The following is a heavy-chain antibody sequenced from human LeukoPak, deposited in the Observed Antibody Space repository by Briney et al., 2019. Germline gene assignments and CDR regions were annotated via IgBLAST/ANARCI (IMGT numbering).Heavy chain of an antibody. CDR2: INHSGST. V-gene: IGHV4-30-2*01. J-gene: IGHJ4*02. CDR1: GGSISSGGYS. CDR3: AGEEVIGAIEHY. D-gene: IGHD3-10*01. Sequence: PSQTLSLTCAVSGGSISSGGYSWSWIRQPPGKGLEWIGEINHSGSTNYNPSLKSRVTISVDTSKNQFSLKLSSVTATDTAVYYCAGEEVIGAIEHYWGQGTLVTVSS.